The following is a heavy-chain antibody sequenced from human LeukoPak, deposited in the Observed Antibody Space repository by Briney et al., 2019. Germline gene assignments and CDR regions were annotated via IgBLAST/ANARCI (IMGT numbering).Heavy chain of an antibody. D-gene: IGHD6-13*01. J-gene: IGHJ4*02. Sequence: PGRSLRLSCAASGFIFDDFSMFWVRQVPGKGLEWVSSITWHGRSTAYADSVRGRFTNSRDNAKYSLYLQMNSLRPEDTAFYYCTKATTRRVPAATIDSWGQGTLVTVSS. CDR3: TKATTRRVPAATIDS. CDR2: ITWHGRST. V-gene: IGHV3-9*01. CDR1: GFIFDDFS.